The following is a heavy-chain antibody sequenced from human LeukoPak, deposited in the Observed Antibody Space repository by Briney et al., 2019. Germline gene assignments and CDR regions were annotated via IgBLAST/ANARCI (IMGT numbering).Heavy chain of an antibody. V-gene: IGHV3-74*01. CDR3: ARANDY. CDR2: INSDGSSP. J-gene: IGHJ4*02. CDR1: GXTFSDYW. Sequence: QTGGSLRLSCAASGXTFSDYWVHWVRQVPGKGLVWVSRINSDGSSPSYADSVKGRFTISRDNAKNTLYLQMNSLRAEDTAVYYCARANDYWGQGTLVTVSS.